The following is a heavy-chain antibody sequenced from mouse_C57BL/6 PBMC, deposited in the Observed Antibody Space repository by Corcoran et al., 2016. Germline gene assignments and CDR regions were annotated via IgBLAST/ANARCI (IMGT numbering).Heavy chain of an antibody. D-gene: IGHD1-1*01. CDR1: GYAFSSYW. J-gene: IGHJ2*01. V-gene: IGHV1-80*01. Sequence: QVQLQQSGVELVKPGASVKISCKASGYAFSSYWMNWVKQRPGKGLEWIGQIYPGDGDTNYNGKFKGKATLTADKSSSTAYMQLSSLTSEDSAVYFCARDYYGSSYVGYWVQGTTLTVSS. CDR3: ARDYYGSSYVGY. CDR2: IYPGDGDT.